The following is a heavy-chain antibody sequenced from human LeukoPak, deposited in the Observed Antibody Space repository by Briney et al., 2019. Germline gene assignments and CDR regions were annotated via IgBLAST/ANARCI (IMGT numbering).Heavy chain of an antibody. J-gene: IGHJ6*04. CDR2: FIPVLGTA. D-gene: IGHD2-8*01. Sequence: GSSVKVSCKASGGTFTDYALNWVRQAPRQGLEWMGVFIPVLGTANSTQNFQDRVSITADISTHTVYMELSSLKSEDTAVYFCAGIPVFGVVLHQEPVWGKGTTVTVSS. V-gene: IGHV1-69*06. CDR1: GGTFTDYA. CDR3: AGIPVFGVVLHQEPV.